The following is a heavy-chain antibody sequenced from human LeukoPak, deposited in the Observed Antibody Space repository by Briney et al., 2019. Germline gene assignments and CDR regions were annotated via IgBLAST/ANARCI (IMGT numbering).Heavy chain of an antibody. D-gene: IGHD3-10*01. CDR2: ISGSGGST. V-gene: IGHV3-23*01. Sequence: GGPLRLSCAASGFTFSSYAMNWVRQAPGKGLEWVSVISGSGGSTYYADSVKGRFTISRDNSKNTLYLQMNSLRAEDTAVYYCAKEPITMIRGAPFDYWGQGTLVTVSS. CDR3: AKEPITMIRGAPFDY. J-gene: IGHJ4*02. CDR1: GFTFSSYA.